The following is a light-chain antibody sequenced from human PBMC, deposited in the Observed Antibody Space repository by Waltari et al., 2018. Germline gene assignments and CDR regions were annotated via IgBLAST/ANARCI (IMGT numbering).Light chain of an antibody. CDR2: DAS. Sequence: EIVLTQSPVTLSLSPGGRATLSCRASQSIGSYLAWYQQKPGQAPRLPIYDASNRATGVPARFSGSGSGTDFTLTVRNLEPGDSAVYYCQQRSTWWTFGQGTRVEI. V-gene: IGKV3-11*01. CDR3: QQRSTWWT. J-gene: IGKJ1*01. CDR1: QSIGSY.